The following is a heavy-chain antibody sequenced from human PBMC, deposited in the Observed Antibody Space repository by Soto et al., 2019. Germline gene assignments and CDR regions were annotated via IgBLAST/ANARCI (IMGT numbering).Heavy chain of an antibody. CDR2: ISGSGGST. J-gene: IGHJ4*02. CDR3: TTDDPTASTSWTYWDY. CDR1: GFTFSSYA. D-gene: IGHD4-17*01. V-gene: IGHV3-23*01. Sequence: GGSLRLSCAAAGFTFSSYAMSWVRQAPGKGLEWVSAISGSGGSTYYADSVKGRFTISRDSSKNTLYLQMNSLKTEDTAVYYCTTDDPTASTSWTYWDYWGQGTLVTVSS.